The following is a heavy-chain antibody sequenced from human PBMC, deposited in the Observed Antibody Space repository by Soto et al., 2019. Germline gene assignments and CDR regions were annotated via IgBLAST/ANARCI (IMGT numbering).Heavy chain of an antibody. D-gene: IGHD3-10*01. Sequence: SVKVSCKASGGTFSSYAISCVRQAPGQGLEWMGGIIPIFGTANYAQKFQGRVTITADESTSTAYMELSSLRSEDTAVYYCARYSYGSGSYYRHSFYYYGMDVWGQGTTVTVSS. CDR2: IIPIFGTA. V-gene: IGHV1-69*13. CDR3: ARYSYGSGSYYRHSFYYYGMDV. CDR1: GGTFSSYA. J-gene: IGHJ6*02.